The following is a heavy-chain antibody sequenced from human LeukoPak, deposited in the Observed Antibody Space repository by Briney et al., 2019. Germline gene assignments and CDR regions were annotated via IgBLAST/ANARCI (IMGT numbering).Heavy chain of an antibody. D-gene: IGHD6-13*01. J-gene: IGHJ5*02. CDR2: INAGNGNT. Sequence: ASVKVSCKASGYTFTSYAMHWVRQAPGQRLEWMGWINAGNGNTKYSQKFQGRVTITRDTSASTAYMELSSLRSEDTAVYYCAREDRIAAAYPPRNWFDPWGKETLVTVSS. V-gene: IGHV1-3*01. CDR1: GYTFTSYA. CDR3: AREDRIAAAYPPRNWFDP.